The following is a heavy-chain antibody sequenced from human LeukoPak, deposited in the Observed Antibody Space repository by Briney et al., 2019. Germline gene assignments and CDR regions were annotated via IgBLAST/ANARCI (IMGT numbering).Heavy chain of an antibody. Sequence: LAGGSLRLSCAASGFTFSSYSMHWVRQAPGKGLEWVSYISRTGDTIYYADSVKGRFTVSRDNAKESLYLQMDSLRAEDTAVYYCARDGNLLRYTPPYYYYYMDVWGKGTTVTVSS. CDR2: ISRTGDTI. CDR1: GFTFSSYS. D-gene: IGHD3-9*01. V-gene: IGHV3-48*04. J-gene: IGHJ6*03. CDR3: ARDGNLLRYTPPYYYYYMDV.